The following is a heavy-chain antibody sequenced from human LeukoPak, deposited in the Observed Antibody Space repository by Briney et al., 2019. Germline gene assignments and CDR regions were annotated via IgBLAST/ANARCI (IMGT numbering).Heavy chain of an antibody. CDR1: GFKFDDKA. J-gene: IGHJ5*02. V-gene: IGHV3-9*01. D-gene: IGHD2-15*01. CDR2: MIWNSDSR. CDR3: VKDLGSGADGPRLDP. Sequence: PGGSLRLSCAASGFKFDDKAMHWVRQSPGKGLEWVSSMIWNSDSRGYAESVKGRFTISSDKAKNSLTLQMNSLRPEDTAFYFCVKDLGSGADGPRLDPWGQGTLVTVS.